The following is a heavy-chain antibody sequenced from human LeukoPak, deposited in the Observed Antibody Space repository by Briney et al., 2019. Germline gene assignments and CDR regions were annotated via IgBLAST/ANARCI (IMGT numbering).Heavy chain of an antibody. CDR3: ARERDGRFFDY. V-gene: IGHV3-7*01. CDR2: INQGGSEK. J-gene: IGHJ4*02. CDR1: GLTLRSYW. Sequence: GGSLRLSCAVSGLTLRSYWMSWVRQAPGKGLEWVANINQGGSEKYFVDSVRGRFTISRDNAKNLLHLQMDTLRADDTAVYYCARERDGRFFDYWGQGTLVTVSS. D-gene: IGHD5-24*01.